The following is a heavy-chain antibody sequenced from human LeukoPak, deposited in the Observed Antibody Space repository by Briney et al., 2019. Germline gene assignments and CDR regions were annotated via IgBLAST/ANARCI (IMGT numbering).Heavy chain of an antibody. CDR2: ISSSSSYI. CDR3: ARDAHFGGVFDI. CDR1: GFTFSSYS. J-gene: IGHJ3*02. Sequence: GGSLRLSCAASGFTFSSYSMNWVRQAPGKGLEWVSSISSSSSYIYYADSVKGRFTISRDNAKNSLYLQMNSLRAEDTALYYCARDAHFGGVFDIWGQGTMVTVSS. D-gene: IGHD2-21*01. V-gene: IGHV3-21*04.